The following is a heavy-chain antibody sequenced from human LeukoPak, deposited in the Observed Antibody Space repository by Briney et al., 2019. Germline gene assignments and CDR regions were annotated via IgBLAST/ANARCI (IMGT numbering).Heavy chain of an antibody. V-gene: IGHV3-53*01. CDR2: IYSDNT. CDR3: AREGAIAPPGFDP. D-gene: IGHD6-13*01. J-gene: IGHJ5*02. CDR1: GFTVSSNS. Sequence: GGSLRLSCTVSGFTVSSNSMSWVRQAPGKGLEWVSFIYSDNTHYSDSVKGRFTISRDNSKNTLYLQMNSLRAEDTAVYYCAREGAIAPPGFDPWGQGTLVTVSS.